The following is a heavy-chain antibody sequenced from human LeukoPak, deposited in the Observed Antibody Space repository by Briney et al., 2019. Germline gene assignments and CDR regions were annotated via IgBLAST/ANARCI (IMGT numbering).Heavy chain of an antibody. CDR1: GGSTSSYY. J-gene: IGHJ6*03. D-gene: IGHD6-6*01. CDR3: ARYQYSSSSDYYYYYYMDV. V-gene: IGHV4-59*01. CDR2: IYYSGST. Sequence: TSETLSLTCTVSGGSTSSYYWSWIRQPPGKGLEWIGYIYYSGSTNYNPSLKSRVTISVDTSKNQFSLKLSSVTAADTAVYYCARYQYSSSSDYYYYYYMDVWGKGTTVTVSS.